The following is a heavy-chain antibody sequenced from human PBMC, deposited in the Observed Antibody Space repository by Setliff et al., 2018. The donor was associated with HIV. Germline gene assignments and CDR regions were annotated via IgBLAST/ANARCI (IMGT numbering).Heavy chain of an antibody. CDR2: IIPIFDTA. D-gene: IGHD4-17*01. Sequence: SVKVSCKASGGTFSSYAVSWVRQAPGQWLEWMGGIIPIFDTANYAQKFQGRVTITTDESTSTASMELSSLISEDTAVYYCARDGYSDYLNSYFDYWGQGTLVSVSS. V-gene: IGHV1-69*05. CDR1: GGTFSSYA. CDR3: ARDGYSDYLNSYFDY. J-gene: IGHJ4*02.